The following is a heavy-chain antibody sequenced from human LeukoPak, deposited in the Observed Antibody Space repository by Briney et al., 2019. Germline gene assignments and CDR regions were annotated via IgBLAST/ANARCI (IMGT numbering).Heavy chain of an antibody. CDR1: GFTFSNYA. Sequence: GGSLRLSCAASGFTFSNYAMSWVRQAPGKGLEWVSVIYSGGSTYYADSVEGRFTISRDNSKNTLYLQMNSLRAEDTAVHYCARGNYSNYLYDYWGQGTLVTVSS. CDR3: ARGNYSNYLYDY. J-gene: IGHJ4*02. V-gene: IGHV3-53*01. D-gene: IGHD4-11*01. CDR2: IYSGGST.